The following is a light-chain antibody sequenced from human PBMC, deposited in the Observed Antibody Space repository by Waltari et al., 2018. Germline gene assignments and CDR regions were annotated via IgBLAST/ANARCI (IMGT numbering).Light chain of an antibody. CDR1: QSVTSSN. CDR3: QQYGSSPLT. CDR2: GVS. V-gene: IGKV3-20*01. J-gene: IGKJ4*01. Sequence: EIVLTQSPGTLSLSPGDRATLSCRASQSVTSSNLGWYQQKVGQAPRLIIYGVSSRATGSPYRFSASGSATAFTLTLSRLEPADFAVYYCQQYGSSPLTFGGGTKVAI.